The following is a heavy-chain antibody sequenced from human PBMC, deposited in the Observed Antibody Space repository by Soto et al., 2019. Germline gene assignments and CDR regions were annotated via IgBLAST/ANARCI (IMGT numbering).Heavy chain of an antibody. V-gene: IGHV3-64*01. CDR3: ARRVSYNLDY. D-gene: IGHD2-2*02. CDR2: ISSNGGST. CDR1: GFTFSSYA. Sequence: GGSLRLSCAASGFTFSSYAMHWVRQAPGKGLEYVSAISSNGGSTYYANSVKGRFTISRDNSKNTLYLQMGSLRAEDMAVYYFARRVSYNLDYLGQGNLVTVSS. J-gene: IGHJ4*02.